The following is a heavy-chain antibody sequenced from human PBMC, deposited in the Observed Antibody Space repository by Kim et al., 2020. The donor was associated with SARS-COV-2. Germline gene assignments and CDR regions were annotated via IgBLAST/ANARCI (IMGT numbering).Heavy chain of an antibody. J-gene: IGHJ6*02. D-gene: IGHD5-12*01. Sequence: GGSLRLSCAASGFTFSSYSMNWVRQAPGKGLEWVSSISSSSSYIYYADSVKGRFTISRDNAKNSLYLQMNSLRAEDTAVYYCARDRRLVSYYYGMDVWGQGTTVTVSS. CDR3: ARDRRLVSYYYGMDV. CDR2: ISSSSSYI. V-gene: IGHV3-21*01. CDR1: GFTFSSYS.